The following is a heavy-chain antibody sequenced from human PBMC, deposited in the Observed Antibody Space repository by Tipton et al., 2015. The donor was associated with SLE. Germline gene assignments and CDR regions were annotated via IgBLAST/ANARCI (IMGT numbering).Heavy chain of an antibody. CDR3: ARGGLYWLD. CDR1: GGSFSGYC. Sequence: GLVKPSETLSLICAVYGGSFSGYCWSWIRQPPGKGLEWIGYIYYSGSTNYSPSLKSRVTISVDTSKNQFSLKLSSVTAADTAVYYCARGGLYWLDWGQGTLVTVSS. V-gene: IGHV4-59*01. D-gene: IGHD2-8*02. CDR2: IYYSGST. J-gene: IGHJ4*02.